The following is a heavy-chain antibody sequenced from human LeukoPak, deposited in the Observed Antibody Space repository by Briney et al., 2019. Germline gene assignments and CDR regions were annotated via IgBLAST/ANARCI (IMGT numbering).Heavy chain of an antibody. J-gene: IGHJ6*02. CDR1: GFTFSSYS. CDR2: ISSSSSYI. CDR3: ARAGTAVVGGYGMDV. D-gene: IGHD6-13*01. Sequence: PGGSLRLSCAASGFTFSSYSMNWVRQAPGKGLEWVSSISSSSSYIYYADSVKGRFTISRDNAKNSLYLQMNSLRAEDTAVYYCARAGTAVVGGYGMDVWGQGTTVTVSS. V-gene: IGHV3-21*01.